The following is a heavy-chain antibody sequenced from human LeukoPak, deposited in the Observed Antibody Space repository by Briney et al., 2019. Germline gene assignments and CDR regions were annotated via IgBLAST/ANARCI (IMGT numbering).Heavy chain of an antibody. Sequence: ASVKVSCKASGYTFTSYAMHWVRQAPGQRLEWMGWISAGNGNTKYSQKFQGRVTITRDTSASTAYMELSSLRSEDTAVYYCASQRRYCSSTSCPNYYYYYGMDVWGQGTTVTVSS. CDR3: ASQRRYCSSTSCPNYYYYYGMDV. J-gene: IGHJ6*02. CDR2: ISAGNGNT. D-gene: IGHD2-2*01. V-gene: IGHV1-3*01. CDR1: GYTFTSYA.